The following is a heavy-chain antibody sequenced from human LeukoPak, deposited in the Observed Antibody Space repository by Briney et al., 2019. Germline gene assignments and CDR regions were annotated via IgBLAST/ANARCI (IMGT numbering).Heavy chain of an antibody. J-gene: IGHJ6*02. CDR2: ISYDGSNK. V-gene: IGHV3-30-3*01. D-gene: IGHD4-17*01. CDR1: GFTFSSYA. Sequence: GGSLRLSCAASGFTFSSYAKHWVRQAPGKGLEWVAVISYDGSNKYYADSVKGRFTISRDNSKNTLYLQMNSLRAEDTAVYYCARDLGTVTTMYYYYGMDVWGQGTTVTVSS. CDR3: ARDLGTVTTMYYYYGMDV.